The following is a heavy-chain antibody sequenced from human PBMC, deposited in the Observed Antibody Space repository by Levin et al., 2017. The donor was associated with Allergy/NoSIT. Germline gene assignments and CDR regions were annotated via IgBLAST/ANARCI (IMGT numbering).Heavy chain of an antibody. CDR3: APGGRITYYYESSPLGDY. CDR2: ISSSSSTI. D-gene: IGHD3-22*01. CDR1: GFTFSSYS. Sequence: GGSLRLSCAASGFTFSSYSMNWVRQAPGKGLEWVSYISSSSSTIYYADSVKGRFTISRDNAKNSLYLQMNSLRAEDTAVYYCAPGGRITYYYESSPLGDYWGQGTLVTVSS. V-gene: IGHV3-48*01. J-gene: IGHJ4*02.